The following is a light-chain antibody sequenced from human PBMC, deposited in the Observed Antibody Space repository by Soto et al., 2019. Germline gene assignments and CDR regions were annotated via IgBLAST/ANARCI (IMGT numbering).Light chain of an antibody. CDR2: NVY. Sequence: QSALTQPASVSGSPGQSITISCTGTSSDVGAYNFVSWHQQHPGKAPKLIIYNVYDRPSGISYRFSGSKSGNTASLTISGLPGEDEADYYCSSYTISRTYVFGTGTKVTVL. J-gene: IGLJ1*01. V-gene: IGLV2-14*03. CDR3: SSYTISRTYV. CDR1: SSDVGAYNF.